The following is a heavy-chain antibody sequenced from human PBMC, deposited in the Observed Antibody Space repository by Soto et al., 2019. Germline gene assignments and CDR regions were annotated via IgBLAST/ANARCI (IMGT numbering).Heavy chain of an antibody. CDR3: ASARAGCSSTSCYTTHYYGMDV. D-gene: IGHD2-2*02. CDR2: IIPIFGTA. J-gene: IGHJ6*02. Sequence: SVKVSCKASGGTFSSYAISWVRQAPGQGLEWMGGIIPIFGTANYAQKFQGRVTITADESTSTAYMELSSLRSEDTAVYYCASARAGCSSTSCYTTHYYGMDVWGQGTTVTVS. CDR1: GGTFSSYA. V-gene: IGHV1-69*13.